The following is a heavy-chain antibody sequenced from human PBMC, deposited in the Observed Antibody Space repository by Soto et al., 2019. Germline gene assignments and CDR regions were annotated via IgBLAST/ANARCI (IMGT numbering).Heavy chain of an antibody. CDR1: GFTFSSYA. V-gene: IGHV3-23*01. CDR3: AKDNPYRGWFGEPYYFDY. D-gene: IGHD3-10*01. J-gene: IGHJ4*02. Sequence: GGSLRLSCAASGFTFSSYAMSWVRQAPGKGLEWVSAISGSGGSTYYADSVKGRFTISRDNSKNTLYLQMNSLRAEDTAVYYCAKDNPYRGWFGEPYYFDYWGQGTLVTVSS. CDR2: ISGSGGST.